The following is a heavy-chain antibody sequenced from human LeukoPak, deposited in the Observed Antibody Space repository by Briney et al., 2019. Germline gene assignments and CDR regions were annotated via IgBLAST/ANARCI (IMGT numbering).Heavy chain of an antibody. D-gene: IGHD3-22*01. V-gene: IGHV5-51*01. J-gene: IGHJ4*02. CDR2: IYPGDSDT. CDR1: GYSFTSYW. CDR3: ARSVDYDSSGYYWEFDY. Sequence: GESLKISCKGSGYSFTSYWIGWVRQVPGKGLEWMGIIYPGDSDTRYSPSFQGQVTISADKSIGTAYLQWSSLKASDTAMYYCARSVDYDSSGYYWEFDYWGQGTLVTVSS.